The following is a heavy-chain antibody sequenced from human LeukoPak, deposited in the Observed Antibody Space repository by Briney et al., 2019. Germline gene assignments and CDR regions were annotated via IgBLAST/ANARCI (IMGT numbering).Heavy chain of an antibody. CDR2: ISWNSGSI. CDR3: AKTKLEDYYYYGMDV. CDR1: GFTFDDYA. J-gene: IGHJ6*02. Sequence: GRSPRLSCAASGFTFDDYAIHWVRQAPGKGLEWVSGISWNSGSIGYADSVKGRFTISRDNAKNSLYLQMNSLRAEDTALYYCAKTKLEDYYYYGMDVWGQGTTVTVSS. D-gene: IGHD1-1*01. V-gene: IGHV3-9*01.